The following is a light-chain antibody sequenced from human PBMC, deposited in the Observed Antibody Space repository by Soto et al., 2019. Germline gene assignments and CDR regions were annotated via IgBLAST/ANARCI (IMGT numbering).Light chain of an antibody. CDR2: EVT. J-gene: IGLJ3*02. CDR1: SSDVGNYNY. Sequence: HSALTQPPSASGSPGQSVTISCTGTSSDVGNYNYVSWYQQHPGKAPKLMIYEVTKRPSGVPVRFSGSKSGNTASLTVSGLQAEDEADYYCSSYAGSKTLFGGGTKLTVL. V-gene: IGLV2-8*01. CDR3: SSYAGSKTL.